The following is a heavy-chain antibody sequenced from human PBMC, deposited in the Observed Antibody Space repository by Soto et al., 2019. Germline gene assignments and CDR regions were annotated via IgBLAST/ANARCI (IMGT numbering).Heavy chain of an antibody. CDR2: IYWDDDK. V-gene: IGHV2-5*02. D-gene: IGHD3-10*01. CDR1: GFSLSTSGVG. Sequence: QITLKESGPTLVKPTQTLTLTYTFSGFSLSTSGVGVGWIRQPPGKALEWLPLIYWDDDKRYSPSLKSRLTITKDTSKNQVVLTMTNMDPVDTATYYCAHTQVWFGELSDAFDIWGQGTMVTVSS. CDR3: AHTQVWFGELSDAFDI. J-gene: IGHJ3*02.